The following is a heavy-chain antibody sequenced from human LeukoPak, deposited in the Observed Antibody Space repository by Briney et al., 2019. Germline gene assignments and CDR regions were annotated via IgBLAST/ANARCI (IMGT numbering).Heavy chain of an antibody. CDR1: GGSISSYY. J-gene: IGHJ5*02. V-gene: IGHV4-59*08. Sequence: SETLSLTCTVSGGSISSYYWSWIRQPPGKGLEWIGYIYYSGSTNYNPSLKSRVTISVDTSKNQFSLKLSSVTAADTAVYYSARRLYCSSTSCQGNWFDPWGQGTLVTVSS. CDR3: ARRLYCSSTSCQGNWFDP. CDR2: IYYSGST. D-gene: IGHD2-2*01.